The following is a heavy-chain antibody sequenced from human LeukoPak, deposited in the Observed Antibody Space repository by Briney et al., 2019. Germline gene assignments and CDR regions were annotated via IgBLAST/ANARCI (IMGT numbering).Heavy chain of an antibody. Sequence: SVKVSCKASGGTFSSYAISWVRQAPGQGLEWMGGIIPIFGTANYAQKFQGRVTITADESTSTAYMGLSSLRSEDTAVYYCARVSLGNEPGSPQNYYYYGMDVWGQGTTVTVSS. J-gene: IGHJ6*02. CDR2: IIPIFGTA. V-gene: IGHV1-69*13. CDR1: GGTFSSYA. CDR3: ARVSLGNEPGSPQNYYYYGMDV.